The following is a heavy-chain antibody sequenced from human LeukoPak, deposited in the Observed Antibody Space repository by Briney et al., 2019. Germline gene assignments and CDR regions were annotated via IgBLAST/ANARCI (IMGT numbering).Heavy chain of an antibody. D-gene: IGHD6-19*01. CDR1: GFSFSSYA. CDR2: ISGSGGRT. V-gene: IGHV3-23*01. CDR3: AKHLTYGSSGQSDS. J-gene: IGHJ4*02. Sequence: GGSLRLSCAASGFSFSSYAMTWVRQAPGKGLEWVSAISGSGGRTYYADSVKGRFTISRDNSKNTLYLQMNSLRAEDTATFYCAKHLTYGSSGQSDSWGQGALVTVSS.